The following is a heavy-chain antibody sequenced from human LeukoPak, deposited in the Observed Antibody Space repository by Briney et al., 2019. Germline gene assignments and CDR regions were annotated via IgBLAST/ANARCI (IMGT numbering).Heavy chain of an antibody. CDR2: IIPIFGTA. Sequence: SVKVSCKASGGTFSSYAISWVRQAPGQGLEWMGGIIPIFGTANYAQKFQGRVTITGDKSTSTAYMELSSLRSEDTAVYYCARDGSGSYYKGEYFQHWGQGTLVTVSS. CDR1: GGTFSSYA. J-gene: IGHJ1*01. V-gene: IGHV1-69*06. CDR3: ARDGSGSYYKGEYFQH. D-gene: IGHD3-10*01.